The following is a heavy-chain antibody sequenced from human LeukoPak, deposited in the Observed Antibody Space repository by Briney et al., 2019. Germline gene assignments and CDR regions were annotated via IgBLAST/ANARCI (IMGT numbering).Heavy chain of an antibody. CDR2: IWYDGSNK. CDR3: ARWGTNSTFDY. V-gene: IGHV3-33*01. J-gene: IGHJ4*02. CDR1: GFTFSSYG. D-gene: IGHD1-1*01. Sequence: PGGSLRLSCAASGFTFSSYGMHWVRQAPGKGLEWVAVIWYDGSNKYYADSVKGRFTISRDSSKNTLYLQMNSLRAEDTAVYYCARWGTNSTFDYWGQGTLVTVSS.